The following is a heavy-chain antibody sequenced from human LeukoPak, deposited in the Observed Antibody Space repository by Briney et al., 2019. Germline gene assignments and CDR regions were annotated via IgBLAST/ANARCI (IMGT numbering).Heavy chain of an antibody. D-gene: IGHD3-3*01. CDR3: ARSQRFLEWLSPSFDY. V-gene: IGHV1-2*02. CDR2: INPNSGGT. Sequence: ASVKVSCKASGYTFTGYYMHWVRQAPGQGLEWMGWINPNSGGTNYAQKFQGRVTMTRDTSISTAYMELSRLRSDDTAVHYCARSQRFLEWLSPSFDYWGQGTLVTVSS. CDR1: GYTFTGYY. J-gene: IGHJ4*02.